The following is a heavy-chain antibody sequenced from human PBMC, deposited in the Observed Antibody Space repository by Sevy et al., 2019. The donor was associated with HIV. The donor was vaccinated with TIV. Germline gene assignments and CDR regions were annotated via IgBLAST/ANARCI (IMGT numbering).Heavy chain of an antibody. Sequence: GGSLRLSCIASGFTFGDYAMSWFRQAPGKGLEWVGFIRSKAYGGTTEHAASVKGRFTISRDDSKSIAYLQMNSLKTEDTAVYYCTRVGDRLLPLDAFDVWGQGKMVTVSS. V-gene: IGHV3-49*03. CDR3: TRVGDRLLPLDAFDV. J-gene: IGHJ3*01. CDR2: IRSKAYGGTT. CDR1: GFTFGDYA. D-gene: IGHD1-26*01.